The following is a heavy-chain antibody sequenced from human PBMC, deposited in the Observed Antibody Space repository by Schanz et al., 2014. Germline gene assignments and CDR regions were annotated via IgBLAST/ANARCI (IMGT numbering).Heavy chain of an antibody. CDR2: IIPVLNIA. CDR1: GVTFSSYT. J-gene: IGHJ5*02. CDR3: AREVGLYDRGWFDP. Sequence: QLQLVQSGAEVKKPGSSVKVSCKLSGVTFSSYTISWMRQAPGQGLEWMGKIIPVLNIATYAQRFQGRVSITADTSTNTAYMELSSLTSEDTTVYYCAREVGLYDRGWFDPWGQGTLVTVSS. D-gene: IGHD3-22*01. V-gene: IGHV1-69*08.